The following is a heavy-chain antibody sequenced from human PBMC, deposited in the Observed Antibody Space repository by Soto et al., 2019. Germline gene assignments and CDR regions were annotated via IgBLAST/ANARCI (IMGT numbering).Heavy chain of an antibody. CDR1: GDSISISSYY. J-gene: IGHJ4*01. V-gene: IGHV4-39*01. CDR3: AAMPIVGATPYYFED. D-gene: IGHD1-26*01. Sequence: SETLSLTCTISGDSISISSYYWAWIRQPPGKGLEWIGSMYYSGSTYNNPSLKSRVTMSVDTPKKQFSLILSSVTAADTAVYYCAAMPIVGATPYYFEDWDEGNLGTVS. CDR2: MYYSGST.